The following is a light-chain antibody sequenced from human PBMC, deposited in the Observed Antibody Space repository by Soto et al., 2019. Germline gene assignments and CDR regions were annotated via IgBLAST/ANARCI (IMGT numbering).Light chain of an antibody. CDR1: QSISTW. CDR3: QQYNSFWT. V-gene: IGKV1-5*01. J-gene: IGKJ1*01. Sequence: DLQMTQSPSTLSASVGDRVTITCRASQSISTWLAWYQQKPGKAPKLLIYDVSHLESGVPSRFSGSGSGTEFTLTISSLQAEDSATYYCQQYNSFWTFGQGTKVEIK. CDR2: DVS.